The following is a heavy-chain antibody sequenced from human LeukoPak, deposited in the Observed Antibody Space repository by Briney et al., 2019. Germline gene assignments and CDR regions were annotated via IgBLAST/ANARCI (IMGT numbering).Heavy chain of an antibody. CDR1: GGSISSYY. J-gene: IGHJ4*02. V-gene: IGHV4-59*12. D-gene: IGHD2-21*02. CDR2: IYYSGST. Sequence: PSETLSLTCTVSGGSISSYYWSWIRQPPGKGLEWIGYIYYSGSTNYNPSLKSRVTISVDTSKNQFSLKLSSVTAADTAVYYCARGRRSLYWVVTAPSWFDYWGQGTLVTVSS. CDR3: ARGRRSLYWVVTAPSWFDY.